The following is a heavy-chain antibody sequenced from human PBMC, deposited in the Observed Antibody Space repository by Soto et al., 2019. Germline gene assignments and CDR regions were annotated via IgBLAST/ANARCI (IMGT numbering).Heavy chain of an antibody. CDR2: INSDGSST. J-gene: IGHJ4*02. Sequence: GGSLRLSCAASGFTFSSYWMHWVRQAPGKGLVWVSRINSDGSSTSYADSVKGRFTISRDNAKNTLYLQMNSLRAEDTAVYYCARTSFQQDIDYWGQGTLVTVSS. CDR3: ARTSFQQDIDY. D-gene: IGHD6-13*01. CDR1: GFTFSSYW. V-gene: IGHV3-74*01.